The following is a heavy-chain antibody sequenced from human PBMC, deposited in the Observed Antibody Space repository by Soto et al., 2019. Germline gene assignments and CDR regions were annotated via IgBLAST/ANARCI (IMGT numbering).Heavy chain of an antibody. CDR3: VRRVSGNYDY. D-gene: IGHD1-7*01. Sequence: EVQLAESGGGMVQPGGSLRLSCVASGFTFSSYDMHWVRQAPGTGLEYVSSISSNGGTTYYGHSVKGRFTISRDNSKNTLYLQMGRLRAEDMAVYYCVRRVSGNYDYWGQGTLVTVSS. CDR1: GFTFSSYD. V-gene: IGHV3-64*01. J-gene: IGHJ4*02. CDR2: ISSNGGTT.